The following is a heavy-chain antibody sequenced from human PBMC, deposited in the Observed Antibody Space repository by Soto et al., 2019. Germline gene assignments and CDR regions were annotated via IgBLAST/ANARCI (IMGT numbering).Heavy chain of an antibody. V-gene: IGHV1-18*01. J-gene: IGHJ4*02. Sequence: ASVKVSCQASGSTFTTYGIRWVRQAPGQGLEWMGWISAYNGGTNYAQKFQDRLTMTTDTSTSTAYMELRSLRSDDTAVYFCARATNASNWDYWGQGTLVTVSS. CDR3: ARATNASNWDY. CDR1: GSTFTTYG. CDR2: ISAYNGGT. D-gene: IGHD6-13*01.